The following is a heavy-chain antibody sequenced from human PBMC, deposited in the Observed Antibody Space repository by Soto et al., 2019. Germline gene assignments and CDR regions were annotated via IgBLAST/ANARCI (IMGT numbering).Heavy chain of an antibody. J-gene: IGHJ5*02. Sequence: ASVKVSCKASGGTFSSYAISLVRQAPGQGLEWMGGIIPIFGTANYAQKFQGRVTITADESTSTAYMELSSLRSEDTAVYYCARDLTYGYGAAAGKGGNWFDPWGQGTLVTVSS. CDR1: GGTFSSYA. CDR3: ARDLTYGYGAAAGKGGNWFDP. CDR2: IIPIFGTA. V-gene: IGHV1-69*13. D-gene: IGHD6-13*01.